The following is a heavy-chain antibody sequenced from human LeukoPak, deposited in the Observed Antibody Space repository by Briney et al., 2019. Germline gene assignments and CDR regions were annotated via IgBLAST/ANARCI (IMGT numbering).Heavy chain of an antibody. Sequence: GGSLRLSCTASGFTFGGSVMSWFRQAPGKGLEWVGFIRSKGYGGTTQYAASVKGRFTISRDDSKNNAYLQMNSLKTEDTAVYYCARSYDVLTGYFPPDYWGQGTLVTVSS. CDR3: ARSYDVLTGYFPPDY. CDR2: IRSKGYGGTT. V-gene: IGHV3-49*03. J-gene: IGHJ4*02. CDR1: GFTFGGSV. D-gene: IGHD3-9*01.